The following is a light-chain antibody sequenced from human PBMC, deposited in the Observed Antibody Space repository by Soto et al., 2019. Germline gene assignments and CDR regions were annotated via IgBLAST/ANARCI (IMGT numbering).Light chain of an antibody. V-gene: IGKV3-20*01. Sequence: IVLTQSPGTLSLSPGERATLSCRASQSVSSNFLTWYQQKPGQPPRLLIYGASSRATGIHDRFSGSGSGTDFTLTNSRLEREDFAVYYCQQFGSSRTFGQGTKVEIK. CDR3: QQFGSSRT. CDR1: QSVSSNF. CDR2: GAS. J-gene: IGKJ1*01.